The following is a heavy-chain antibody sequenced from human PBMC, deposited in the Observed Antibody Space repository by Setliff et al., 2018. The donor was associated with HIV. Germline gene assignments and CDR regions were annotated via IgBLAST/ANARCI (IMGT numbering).Heavy chain of an antibody. V-gene: IGHV1-3*04. CDR3: AKEGDRYGLDLDY. J-gene: IGHJ4*02. Sequence: ASVKVSCKASGYTFSSYTMHWVRQAPGQRLEWMGWINTANYKTKYSQKFQGRVTITRDTSASTAYMELSSLRSEDTAVYYCAKEGDRYGLDLDYWGQGTLVTVSS. CDR2: INTANYKT. D-gene: IGHD5-18*01. CDR1: GYTFSSYT.